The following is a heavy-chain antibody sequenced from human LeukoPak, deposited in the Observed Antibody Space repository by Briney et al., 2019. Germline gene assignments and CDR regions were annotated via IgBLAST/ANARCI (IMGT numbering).Heavy chain of an antibody. CDR2: IYTSGST. Sequence: SETLSLTCTVSGGSISSYYWSWIRQPAGKGLEWIGRIYTSGSTNYNPSLKSRVTMSVGTSKNQFSLKLSSVTAADTAVYYCARDRNWNQEDAFDIWGQGTMVTVSS. D-gene: IGHD1-1*01. CDR1: GGSISSYY. J-gene: IGHJ3*02. V-gene: IGHV4-4*07. CDR3: ARDRNWNQEDAFDI.